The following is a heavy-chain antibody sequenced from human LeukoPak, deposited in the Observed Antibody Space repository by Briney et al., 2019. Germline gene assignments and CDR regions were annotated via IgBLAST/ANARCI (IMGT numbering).Heavy chain of an antibody. Sequence: SVKVSCKASGGTFSSYAISWVRQAPGQGLGWMGRIIPIFGTANYAQKFQGRVTITTDESTSTAYMRLSSMKLEDTAVYYCARDQSIAARPGLDYWGQGTLVTVSS. D-gene: IGHD6-6*01. CDR3: ARDQSIAARPGLDY. CDR1: GGTFSSYA. CDR2: IIPIFGTA. V-gene: IGHV1-69*05. J-gene: IGHJ4*02.